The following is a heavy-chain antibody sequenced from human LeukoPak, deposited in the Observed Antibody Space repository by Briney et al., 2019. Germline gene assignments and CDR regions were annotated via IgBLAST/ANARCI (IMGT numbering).Heavy chain of an antibody. V-gene: IGHV1-2*02. Sequence: ASVKVSCKASGYTLTGYYMHWVRQAPGQGLEWMGWINPNSGGTNYAQKFQGRVTMTRDTSISTAYMELSRLRSDDTAVYYCARGKVGYGDLPYFDYWGQGTLVTVSS. CDR3: ARGKVGYGDLPYFDY. CDR2: INPNSGGT. D-gene: IGHD4-17*01. J-gene: IGHJ4*02. CDR1: GYTLTGYY.